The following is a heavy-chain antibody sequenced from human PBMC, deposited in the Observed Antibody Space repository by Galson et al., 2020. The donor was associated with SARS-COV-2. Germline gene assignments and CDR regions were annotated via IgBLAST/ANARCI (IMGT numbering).Heavy chain of an antibody. CDR3: ARVLGNYYYMDV. CDR2: ISYDGSNK. D-gene: IGHD1-26*01. J-gene: IGHJ6*03. CDR1: GFTFSSYA. V-gene: IGHV3-30-3*01. Sequence: GESLKISCAASGFTFSSYAMPWVRQAPGKGLEWVAVISYDGSNKYYADSVKGRFTISRDNSKNTLYLQMNSLRAEDTAVYYCARVLGNYYYMDVWGKGTTVTVSS.